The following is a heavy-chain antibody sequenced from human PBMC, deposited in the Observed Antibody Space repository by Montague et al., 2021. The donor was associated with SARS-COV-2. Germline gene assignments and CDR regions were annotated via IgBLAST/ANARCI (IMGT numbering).Heavy chain of an antibody. CDR3: ARWDPQIMTLVGLRGKSASDF. V-gene: IGHV4-34*01. D-gene: IGHD3-16*01. Sequence: SETLSLTCAVYGGSFSGYYWTWIRQSPGRGLEWMAEINHSGSTNYIWSLNSQVPISVDTSKNQFSLSLSPVTVADTAVYYCARWDPQIMTLVGLRGKSASDFWGQGTLVTVSS. CDR1: GGSFSGYY. CDR2: INHSGST. J-gene: IGHJ4*02.